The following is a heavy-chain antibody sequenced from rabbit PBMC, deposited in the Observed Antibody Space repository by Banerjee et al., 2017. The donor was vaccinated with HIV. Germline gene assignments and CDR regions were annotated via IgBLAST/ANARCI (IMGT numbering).Heavy chain of an antibody. CDR2: IITSSGGT. J-gene: IGHJ3*01. CDR1: GFSFSSSYW. D-gene: IGHD7-1*01. V-gene: IGHV1S45*01. CDR3: GRGDGGYGKTTRLNL. Sequence: QEQLEESGGGLVKPEGSLKLSCKASGFSFSSSYWICWVRQAPGKGLDLIACIITSSGGTWFATWAKGRFTISKASSTTVTLKMTGLTAADTATYFCGRGDGGYGKTTRLNLWGPGTLVTVS.